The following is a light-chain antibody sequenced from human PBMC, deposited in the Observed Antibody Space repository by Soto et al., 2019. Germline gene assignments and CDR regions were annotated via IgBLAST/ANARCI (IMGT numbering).Light chain of an antibody. Sequence: QSVLTQPASVSGSPGQSITISCTGTNSDVGNYNLVSWYQQHPGRAPKLMIYEGSKRPSGVSDRFSGSKSGNTASLTISGLQAEDEADYYCCSYAGRITWMFGGGTKLTV. CDR1: NSDVGNYNL. V-gene: IGLV2-23*01. J-gene: IGLJ3*02. CDR3: CSYAGRITWM. CDR2: EGS.